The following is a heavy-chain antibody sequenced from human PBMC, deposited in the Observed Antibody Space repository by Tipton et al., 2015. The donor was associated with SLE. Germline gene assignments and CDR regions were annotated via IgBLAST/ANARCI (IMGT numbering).Heavy chain of an antibody. CDR1: GYSISSGYY. Sequence: TLSLTCTVSGYSISSGYYWGWIRQPPGKGLEWIGEINHSGSTNYNPSLKSRVTISVDTSKNQFSLKLSSVTAADTAVYYCARFTCIQLWSYYFDYWGQGTLVTVSS. J-gene: IGHJ4*02. D-gene: IGHD5-18*01. CDR3: ARFTCIQLWSYYFDY. V-gene: IGHV4-38-2*02. CDR2: INHSGST.